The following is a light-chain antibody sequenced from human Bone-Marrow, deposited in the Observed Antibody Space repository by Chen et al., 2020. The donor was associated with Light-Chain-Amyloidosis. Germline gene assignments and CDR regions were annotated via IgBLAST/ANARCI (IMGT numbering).Light chain of an antibody. CDR2: RDT. J-gene: IGLJ2*01. V-gene: IGLV3-25*03. Sequence: YELTQPPSVSVSPGQTASITCSGDDLPTKYSYWYQQKPGQAPVLVIHRDTERPSGISERFSGSSSGTTATLTISGVQAEDEADYHCQSADSSGTYEVIFGGGTKLTVL. CDR3: QSADSSGTYEVI. CDR1: DLPTKY.